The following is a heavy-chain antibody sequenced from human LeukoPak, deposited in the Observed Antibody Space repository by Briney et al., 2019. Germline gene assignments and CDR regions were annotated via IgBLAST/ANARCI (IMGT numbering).Heavy chain of an antibody. CDR2: TKPDGTAE. V-gene: IGHV3-7*01. Sequence: PGGSLRLSSAASGFTFSSYAMSWVRQAPGKGLEWVANTKPDGTAEYYADSVRGRFTTSRDNANNFLYLQMNSLRGEDTAVYYCARDGGLHTNFDYWGQGTLVTVSS. D-gene: IGHD2-15*01. J-gene: IGHJ4*02. CDR3: ARDGGLHTNFDY. CDR1: GFTFSSYA.